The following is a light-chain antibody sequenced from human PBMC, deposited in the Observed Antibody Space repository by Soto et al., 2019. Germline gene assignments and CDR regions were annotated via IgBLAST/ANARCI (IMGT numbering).Light chain of an antibody. CDR2: EVS. CDR1: SSDVGGYNY. Sequence: QLVLTQPPSASGSPGQSVTISCTGTSSDVGGYNYVSWYQQHPGKAPKLMIYEVSKRPSGVPDRFSGSKSGNTASLTVSGLQAEDEADYYCSSYAGSNIPVFGGGTKLTVL. J-gene: IGLJ2*01. V-gene: IGLV2-8*01. CDR3: SSYAGSNIPV.